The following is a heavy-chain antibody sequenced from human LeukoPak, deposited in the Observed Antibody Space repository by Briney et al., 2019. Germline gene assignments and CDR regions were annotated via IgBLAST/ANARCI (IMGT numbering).Heavy chain of an antibody. D-gene: IGHD6-19*01. J-gene: IGHJ4*02. Sequence: SVKVSCKASGGTFSSYAISWVRQAPGQGLEWMGRIIPIFGTANYAQKFQGRVTITTDESTSTAYMELSSLRSEDTAVYYCARLTLYVSSGWYGFDYWGQGTLVTVSS. CDR2: IIPIFGTA. V-gene: IGHV1-69*05. CDR3: ARLTLYVSSGWYGFDY. CDR1: GGTFSSYA.